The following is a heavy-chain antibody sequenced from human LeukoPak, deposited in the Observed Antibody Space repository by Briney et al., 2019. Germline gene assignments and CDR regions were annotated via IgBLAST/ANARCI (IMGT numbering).Heavy chain of an antibody. CDR3: AYYDFWSGYYDFDY. D-gene: IGHD3-3*01. CDR1: GFTFSSYS. V-gene: IGHV3-21*01. J-gene: IGHJ4*02. CDR2: ISSSSSYI. Sequence: GGSLRLSCAASGFTFSSYSMNWVRQAPGKGLEWVSFISSSSSYIYYADSVKGRFTISRDNAKNSLYLQMNSLRAEDTAVYYCAYYDFWSGYYDFDYWGQGTLVTVSS.